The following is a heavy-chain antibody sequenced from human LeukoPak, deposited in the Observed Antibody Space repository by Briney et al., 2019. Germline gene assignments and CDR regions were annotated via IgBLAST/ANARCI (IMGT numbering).Heavy chain of an antibody. J-gene: IGHJ4*02. D-gene: IGHD3-16*01. Sequence: ASVKVSCKASGYTFTSYDINWVRQATGQGLEWMGWMNPNSGNTGYAQKFQGRVTITRDTSISTAYMELSSLTSEDTAVYYCARTPPRGLIDFWGQGTLVHVSP. CDR2: MNPNSGNT. CDR3: ARTPPRGLIDF. CDR1: GYTFTSYD. V-gene: IGHV1-8*01.